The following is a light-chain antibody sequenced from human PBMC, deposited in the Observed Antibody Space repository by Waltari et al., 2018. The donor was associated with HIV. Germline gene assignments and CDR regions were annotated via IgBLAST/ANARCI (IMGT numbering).Light chain of an antibody. Sequence: QSALTQPASVSGSPGQSIPISCTGTSSDVGSYNVGSWYQQHPGKAPKLMIYEVSKRPSGVSNRFSGSKSGNTASLTISGLQAEDEADYHCCSYAGSSTYVVFGGGTKLTVL. J-gene: IGLJ2*01. CDR2: EVS. V-gene: IGLV2-23*02. CDR3: CSYAGSSTYVV. CDR1: SSDVGSYNV.